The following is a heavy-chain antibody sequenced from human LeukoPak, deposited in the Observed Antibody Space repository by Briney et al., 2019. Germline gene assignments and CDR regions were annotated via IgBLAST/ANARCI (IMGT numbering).Heavy chain of an antibody. CDR1: GGSISSYY. CDR2: IYYSGST. Sequence: SETLSLTCTVSGGSISSYYWSWIRQPPGKGLEWIGYIYYSGSTNYNPSLKSRVTISVDTSKNQFSLKLSSVTAADTAVYYCARITYDRRGWAFDVWGQGTMVTVSS. J-gene: IGHJ3*01. CDR3: ARITYDRRGWAFDV. V-gene: IGHV4-59*08. D-gene: IGHD3-10*01.